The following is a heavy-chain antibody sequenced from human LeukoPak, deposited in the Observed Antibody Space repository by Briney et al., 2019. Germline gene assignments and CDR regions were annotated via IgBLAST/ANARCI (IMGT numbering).Heavy chain of an antibody. CDR3: ARESPNDVVGASFDS. CDR1: GGSINNYY. J-gene: IGHJ4*02. D-gene: IGHD1-26*01. CDR2: IYTSGTT. V-gene: IGHV4-4*07. Sequence: PSETLSLTCTVSGGSINNYYWTWIRQPAGKGLEWIGRIYTSGTTNYNPSLKSRVTMSVDTSKNQFSPKLSSVTAADTAVYYCARESPNDVVGASFDSWGQGTLVTVSS.